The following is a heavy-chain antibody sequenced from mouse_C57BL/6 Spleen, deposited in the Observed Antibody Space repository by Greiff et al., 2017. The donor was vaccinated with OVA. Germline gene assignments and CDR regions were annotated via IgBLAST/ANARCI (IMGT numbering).Heavy chain of an antibody. CDR2: INPNNGGT. Sequence: EVQLQQSGPDLVKPGASVKISCKASGYTFTDYYMNWVKQSHGKSLEWIGDINPNNGGTSYNEKFKGKATLTVDKSSSTAYMELRSLTSEDSAVYYCARRGDYDDAMDYWGQGTSVTVSS. D-gene: IGHD2-4*01. CDR1: GYTFTDYY. J-gene: IGHJ4*01. CDR3: ARRGDYDDAMDY. V-gene: IGHV1-26*01.